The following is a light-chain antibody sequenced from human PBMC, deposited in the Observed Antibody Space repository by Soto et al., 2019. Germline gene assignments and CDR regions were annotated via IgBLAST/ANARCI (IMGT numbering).Light chain of an antibody. CDR3: QQYNRFSGM. J-gene: IGKJ1*01. V-gene: IGKV1-5*01. Sequence: DIQITQSPLTLSASVGDRVTITCRASQNINNWLAWYQQKPGKAPKLLLYGASSRDSGVPLRFSGSGSGTEFTLTISSLQPDDFATYYCQQYNRFSGMFGQGTRVEVK. CDR1: QNINNW. CDR2: GAS.